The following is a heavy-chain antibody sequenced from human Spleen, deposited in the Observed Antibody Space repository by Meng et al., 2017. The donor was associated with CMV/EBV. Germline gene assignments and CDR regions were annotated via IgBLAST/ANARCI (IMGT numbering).Heavy chain of an antibody. J-gene: IGHJ4*02. Sequence: SGDFISSSDYYWGWIRQPPGKGLEWIGSIYYGGSTYYNPSLKSRVTISVDTSKNQFSLKLSSVTAADTAVYYCATRSPLSSSPAYSDYWGQGTLVTVSS. CDR1: GDFISSSDYY. D-gene: IGHD6-6*01. CDR3: ATRSPLSSSPAYSDY. CDR2: IYYGGST. V-gene: IGHV4-39*01.